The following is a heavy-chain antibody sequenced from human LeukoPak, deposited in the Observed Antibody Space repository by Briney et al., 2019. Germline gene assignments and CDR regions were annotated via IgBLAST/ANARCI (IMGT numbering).Heavy chain of an antibody. CDR3: ARGRPYCGGDCPRDYFDY. CDR2: IIPIFGIA. J-gene: IGHJ4*02. CDR1: GGTFSSYA. D-gene: IGHD2-21*02. V-gene: IGHV1-69*04. Sequence: SVKVSCKASGGTFSSYAISWVRQAPGQGLEWMGRIIPIFGIANYAQKFQGRVTITADKSTSTAYVELSSLRSEDTAVYYCARGRPYCGGDCPRDYFDYWGQGTLVTVSS.